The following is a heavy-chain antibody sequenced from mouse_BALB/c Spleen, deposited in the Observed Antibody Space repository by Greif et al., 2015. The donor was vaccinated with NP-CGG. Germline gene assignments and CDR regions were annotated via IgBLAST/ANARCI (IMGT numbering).Heavy chain of an antibody. D-gene: IGHD2-1*01. CDR2: IWRGGST. V-gene: IGHV2-2*02. J-gene: IGHJ3*01. Sequence: VQLQQSGPGLVQPSQSLSITCTVSGFSLTSYGVHWVRQSPGKGLEWLGVIWRGGSTDYNAAFISRLSISKDNSKSQVFFKMNSLQANDTAIYYCARIYYGNSLAYWGQGTLVTVSA. CDR3: ARIYYGNSLAY. CDR1: GFSLTSYG.